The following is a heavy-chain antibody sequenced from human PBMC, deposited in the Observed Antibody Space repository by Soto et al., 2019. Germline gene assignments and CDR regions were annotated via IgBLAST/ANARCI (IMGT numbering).Heavy chain of an antibody. J-gene: IGHJ6*02. CDR3: ARLSTTGDYYYYGMDV. Sequence: GWSLRLSCAASGFTFSSYSMNWVRQAPGKGLEWVSSISSSSSYIYYADSVKGRFTISRDNAKNSLYLQMNSLRAEDTAVYYCARLSTTGDYYYYGMDVWGQGTTVTVSS. V-gene: IGHV3-21*01. D-gene: IGHD7-27*01. CDR1: GFTFSSYS. CDR2: ISSSSSYI.